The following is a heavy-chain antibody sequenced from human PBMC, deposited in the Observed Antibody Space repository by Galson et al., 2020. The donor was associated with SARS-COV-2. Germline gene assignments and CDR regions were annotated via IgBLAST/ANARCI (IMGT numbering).Heavy chain of an antibody. CDR2: ISYDGDEQ. CDR1: GFTFTGYG. Sequence: GESLKISCAVSGFTFTGYGMYWVRQAPGKGLEWVAVISYDGDEQKYAESVQGRFIISKDISRDTLSLQMNSLGPEDTAVYYCAKDRTGYSNVWSGGRLYYYLGIDVWGQGTTVSVSS. D-gene: IGHD3-3*01. J-gene: IGHJ6*01. CDR3: AKDRTGYSNVWSGGRLYYYLGIDV. V-gene: IGHV3-30*18.